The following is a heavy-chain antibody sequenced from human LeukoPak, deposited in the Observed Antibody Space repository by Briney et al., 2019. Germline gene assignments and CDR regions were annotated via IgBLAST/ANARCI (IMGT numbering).Heavy chain of an antibody. V-gene: IGHV5-51*01. CDR2: IYPGDSDV. D-gene: IGHD6-13*01. J-gene: IGHJ4*02. CDR3: ARRAAGLDY. Sequence: GESLKISCQGSGYSFSSYWIAWVRQMPGKGLEWMGIIYPGDSDVRYSPSFQGQVTISADKSITTAYLQWSSLKASDTAMYYCARRAAGLDYWGQGTLVTVSS. CDR1: GYSFSSYW.